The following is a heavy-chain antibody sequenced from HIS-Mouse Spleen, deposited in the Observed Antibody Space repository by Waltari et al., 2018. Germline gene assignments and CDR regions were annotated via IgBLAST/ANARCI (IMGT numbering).Heavy chain of an antibody. Sequence: VSCKASGYTFTSYDINWVRQATGQGLEWMGWMNPNSGNTGYAQKFQGRVTMTRNTSISTAYMELSSPRSEDKAVYYCARGHDYSNYFDYWGQGTLVTVSS. V-gene: IGHV1-8*01. CDR2: MNPNSGNT. J-gene: IGHJ4*02. D-gene: IGHD4-4*01. CDR3: ARGHDYSNYFDY. CDR1: GYTFTSYD.